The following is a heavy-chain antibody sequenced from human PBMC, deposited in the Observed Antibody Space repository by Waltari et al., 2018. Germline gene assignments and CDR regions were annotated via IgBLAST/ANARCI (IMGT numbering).Heavy chain of an antibody. V-gene: IGHV1-18*01. CDR3: ARERASPSPRPTIRMKSIYYFDY. D-gene: IGHD5-12*01. Sequence: QVQLVQSGAEVKKPGASVKVSCKASGYTFTSYGISWVRQAPGQGLEWMGWVSAYNGKTNYAQKLQGRVTMTTDTSTSTAYMELRSLRSDDTAVYYCARERASPSPRPTIRMKSIYYFDYWGQGTLVTVSS. J-gene: IGHJ4*02. CDR1: GYTFTSYG. CDR2: VSAYNGKT.